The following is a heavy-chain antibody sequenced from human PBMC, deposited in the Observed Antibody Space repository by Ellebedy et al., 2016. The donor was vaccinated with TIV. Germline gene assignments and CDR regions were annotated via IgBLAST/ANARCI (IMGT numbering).Heavy chain of an antibody. CDR1: GYTFTNYT. CDR2: MNPISGDT. D-gene: IGHD3-16*01. CDR3: TGGGAKGEDKWFDP. J-gene: IGHJ5*02. V-gene: IGHV1-8*01. Sequence: AASVKVSCKASGYTFTNYTINWVRQASGHGLEWMGWMNPISGDTGYAQNFRDRVTMTGNTPMNTGYLDLTSLRSEDTAVYYCTGGGAKGEDKWFDPWGQGTLVIVSS.